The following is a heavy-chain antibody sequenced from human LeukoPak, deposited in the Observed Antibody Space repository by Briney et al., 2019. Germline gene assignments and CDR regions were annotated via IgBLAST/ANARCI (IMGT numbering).Heavy chain of an antibody. Sequence: GGSLRLSCAASGFTFISDAMSWVRQAPGKGLEWVSAISGSGGSTYYADSVKGRFTISRDNSKNTLYLQMNSLRAEDMSVYYXXXXXXXXXXXDYWXKGTLVXV. V-gene: IGHV3-23*01. J-gene: IGHJ4*02. CDR2: ISGSGGST. CDR3: XXXXXXXXXXDY. CDR1: GFTFISDA.